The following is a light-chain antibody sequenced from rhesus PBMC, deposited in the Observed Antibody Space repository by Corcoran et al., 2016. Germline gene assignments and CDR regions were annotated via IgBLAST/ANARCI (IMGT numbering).Light chain of an antibody. CDR2: AAT. CDR1: QGISSY. J-gene: IGKJ1*01. CDR3: QQYKSYPRT. Sequence: DIQMTQSPSSLSASVGDTVTITCRASQGISSYLNWFQQKPGKAPKLLIYAATILQSGVPSRLSGSGSGTDFTLTISSLQPEDFATYYCQQYKSYPRTFGQGTKVEIK. V-gene: IGKV1-28*02.